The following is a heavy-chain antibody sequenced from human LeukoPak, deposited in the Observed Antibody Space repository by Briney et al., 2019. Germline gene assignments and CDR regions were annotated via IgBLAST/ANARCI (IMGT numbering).Heavy chain of an antibody. CDR3: ARGWFGEPLPLDY. D-gene: IGHD3-10*01. J-gene: IGHJ4*02. CDR2: IYHSGST. Sequence: SGTLSLTCAVSGGSISSSNWWSWVRQPPGQGLEWIGEIYHSGSTNYNPSLKSRVTISVDKSKNQFSLKLSSVTAADTAVYYCARGWFGEPLPLDYWGQGTLVTVSS. V-gene: IGHV4-4*02. CDR1: GGSISSSNW.